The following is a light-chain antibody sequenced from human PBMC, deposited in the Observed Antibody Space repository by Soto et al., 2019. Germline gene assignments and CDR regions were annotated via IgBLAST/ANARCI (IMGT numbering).Light chain of an antibody. CDR1: QDIRHY. CDR2: DAS. V-gene: IGKV1-33*01. Sequence: IQMTQSPSSLSASVGDRVTITCQASQDIRHYLNWYQHKPGEAPKLLIYDASNLETGVPSRFSGSGSGTHFNLTITTLQPEDISTYYCQQYDNLPLTFGGGTKVE. CDR3: QQYDNLPLT. J-gene: IGKJ4*01.